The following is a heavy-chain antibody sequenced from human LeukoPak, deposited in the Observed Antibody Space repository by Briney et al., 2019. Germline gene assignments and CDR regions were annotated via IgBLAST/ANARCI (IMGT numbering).Heavy chain of an antibody. J-gene: IGHJ4*02. V-gene: IGHV4-61*02. Sequence: PSQALSLTCSVSGDSISSGSFYWSWIRQPAGRGLEWIGRIYTSGTTNYNPSLKSRVTISVDTSKNQFSLKLSSVTAADTAVFYCARGMGTAILDWGQGTLVTVSS. CDR3: ARGMGTAILD. CDR1: GDSISSGSFY. D-gene: IGHD1-1*01. CDR2: IYTSGTT.